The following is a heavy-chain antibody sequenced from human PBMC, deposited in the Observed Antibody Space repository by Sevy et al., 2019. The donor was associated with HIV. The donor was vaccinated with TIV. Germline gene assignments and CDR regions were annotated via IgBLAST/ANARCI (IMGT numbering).Heavy chain of an antibody. CDR1: RFTFSSYW. CDR3: ASYDSSGYFWFDP. J-gene: IGHJ5*02. CDR2: IKEDGSDK. V-gene: IGHV3-7*01. D-gene: IGHD3-22*01. Sequence: GGSLRLSCAASRFTFSSYWMSWVRQAPGKGLEWVANIKEDGSDKYYVDSVKGRFTISRDNAKNSVYLQMNSLRDEDTAVYYWASYDSSGYFWFDPWGQGTLVTVSS.